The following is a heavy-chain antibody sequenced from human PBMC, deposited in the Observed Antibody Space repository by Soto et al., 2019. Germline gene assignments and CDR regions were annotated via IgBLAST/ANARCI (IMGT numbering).Heavy chain of an antibody. CDR3: ARSPGYYDILTGYYTPFGAFDI. J-gene: IGHJ3*02. Sequence: QVQLQESGPGLVKPSETLSLTCTVSGGSISSYYWSWIRQPPGKGLEWIGYIYYSGSTNYNPSLKSRVTISVDTSKNQFSLKLSSVIAADTAVYYCARSPGYYDILTGYYTPFGAFDIWGQGTMVTVSS. CDR1: GGSISSYY. CDR2: IYYSGST. D-gene: IGHD3-9*01. V-gene: IGHV4-59*01.